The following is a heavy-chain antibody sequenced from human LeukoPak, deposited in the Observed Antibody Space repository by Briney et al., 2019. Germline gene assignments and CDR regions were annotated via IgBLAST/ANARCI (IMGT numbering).Heavy chain of an antibody. J-gene: IGHJ3*02. Sequence: SETLSLTCTVSGGSISSYYWSWIRQPPGKGLEWIGYIYYSGSTNYNPSLKSRVTISVDTSKNQFSLKLSSVTAADTAVYYCARVGGPVGAGDERASYAFDIWGQGTMVTVSS. CDR3: ARVGGPVGAGDERASYAFDI. CDR2: IYYSGST. D-gene: IGHD5-24*01. V-gene: IGHV4-59*01. CDR1: GGSISSYY.